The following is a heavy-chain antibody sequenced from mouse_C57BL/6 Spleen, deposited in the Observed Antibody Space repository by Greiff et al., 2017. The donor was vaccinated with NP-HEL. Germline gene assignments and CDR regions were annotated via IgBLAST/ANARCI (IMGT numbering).Heavy chain of an antibody. D-gene: IGHD1-1*01. CDR1: GYTFTSYW. J-gene: IGHJ1*03. V-gene: IGHV1-55*01. CDR2: IYPGSGST. CDR3: ARSEYYGSSYRYFDV. Sequence: QVQLQQPGAELVKPGASVKMSCKASGYTFTSYWITWVKQRPGQGLEWIGDIYPGSGSTNYNEKFKSKATLTVDTSSSTAYMQLSSLTSEDSAVYYCARSEYYGSSYRYFDVWGTGTTVTVSS.